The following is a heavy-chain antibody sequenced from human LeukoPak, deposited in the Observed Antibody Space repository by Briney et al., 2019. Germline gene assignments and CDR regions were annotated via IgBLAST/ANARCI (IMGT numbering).Heavy chain of an antibody. CDR2: INPSGGST. V-gene: IGHV1-46*01. CDR3: ARLGLYGDYLYYFDY. Sequence: GASVKVSCKASGYTFTSYYMHWVRQAPGQGLEWMGIINPSGGSTSYAQKFQGRVTMTRDTSTSTVYMELSSLRSEDTAVYYCARLGLYGDYLYYFDYWGQGTLVTVSS. CDR1: GYTFTSYY. J-gene: IGHJ4*02. D-gene: IGHD4-17*01.